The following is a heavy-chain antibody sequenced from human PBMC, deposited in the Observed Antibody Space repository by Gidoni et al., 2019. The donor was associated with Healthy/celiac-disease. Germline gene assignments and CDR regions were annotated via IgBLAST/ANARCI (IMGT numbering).Heavy chain of an antibody. Sequence: EVQLVQSGAEVKKPGESRRISCTGSGYSFPSYWISWVRQMPGKGREWMGGIDPSDAYTNYSPSFQGHVTISADKSISTAYLQWSSLKASDTAMYYCARLGTPYSSSSPFDYWGQGTLVTVSS. D-gene: IGHD6-6*01. CDR2: IDPSDAYT. V-gene: IGHV5-10-1*03. CDR1: GYSFPSYW. J-gene: IGHJ4*02. CDR3: ARLGTPYSSSSPFDY.